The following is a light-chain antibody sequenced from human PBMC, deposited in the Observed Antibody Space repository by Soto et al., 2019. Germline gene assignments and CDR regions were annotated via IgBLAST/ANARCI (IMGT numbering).Light chain of an antibody. CDR2: KAS. V-gene: IGKV1-5*03. Sequence: DIQMTQSPSTLSASVGDTVTITCRASQGVGRWLAWYQQKPGRAPTVLIYKASTLKYGVPSRFSGSGSGTEFTLTISSLQPDDFATYFCQQYDSYSEAFGQGTKVDI. CDR3: QQYDSYSEA. J-gene: IGKJ1*01. CDR1: QGVGRW.